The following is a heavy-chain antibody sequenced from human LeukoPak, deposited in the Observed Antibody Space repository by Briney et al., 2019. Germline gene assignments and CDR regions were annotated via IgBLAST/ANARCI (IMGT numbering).Heavy chain of an antibody. CDR1: GGSFSGYY. CDR2: INHSGST. J-gene: IGHJ6*02. CDR3: ARVSDTAMVEFYYYYGMDV. Sequence: PSETLSLTCAVYGGSFSGYYWSWIRQPPGKGLEWIGEINHSGSTNYNPSLKSRVTISVDTSKNQFSLKLSSATAADTAVYYCARVSDTAMVEFYYYYGMDVWGQGTTVTVSS. D-gene: IGHD5-18*01. V-gene: IGHV4-34*01.